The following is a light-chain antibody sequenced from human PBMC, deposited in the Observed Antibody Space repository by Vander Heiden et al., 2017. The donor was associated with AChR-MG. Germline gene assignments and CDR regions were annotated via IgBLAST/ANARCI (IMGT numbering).Light chain of an antibody. V-gene: IGLV1-40*01. CDR1: SPNIGASYD. Sequence: QSLLTQPPSVSGAPGQRVTISCTGGSPNIGASYDVHWYQHLPGTAPKLLIYGTTNRPSGVPDRFSGSKSGTSASLAITGLQADDEADYYCQSFDNSLSGWVFGGGTKLTVL. CDR3: QSFDNSLSGWV. J-gene: IGLJ3*02. CDR2: GTT.